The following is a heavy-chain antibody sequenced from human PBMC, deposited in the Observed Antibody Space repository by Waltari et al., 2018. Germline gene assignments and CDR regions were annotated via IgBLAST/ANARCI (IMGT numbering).Heavy chain of an antibody. CDR3: AKGPDSSGYYSNWFDP. V-gene: IGHV3-30*02. CDR2: IWSDETNK. D-gene: IGHD3-22*01. J-gene: IGHJ5*02. CDR1: GFTFSNPG. Sequence: QVQLVESGGDVVQPGGSLRLSCAASGFTFSNPGIHWVRQAPGKGLEWVAFIWSDETNKHYADSVQGRFTISRDNSKNTVFLQMNSLRTEDTAVYYCAKGPDSSGYYSNWFDPWGQGILVTVSS.